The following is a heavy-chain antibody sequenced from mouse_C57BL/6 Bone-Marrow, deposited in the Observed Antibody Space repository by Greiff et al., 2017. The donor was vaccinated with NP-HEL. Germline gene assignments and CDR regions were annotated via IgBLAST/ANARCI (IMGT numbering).Heavy chain of an antibody. CDR1: GYTFTSYW. D-gene: IGHD3-2*02. V-gene: IGHV1-64*01. Sequence: QVQLQQPGAELVKPGASVKLSCKASGYTFTSYWMHWVKQRPGQGLEWIGMIHPNSGSTNYNEKFKSKATLTVDKSSSTAYMQLSSLTSEDSAVYYCARGDTAQAPFAYWGQGTLVTVSA. J-gene: IGHJ3*01. CDR2: IHPNSGST. CDR3: ARGDTAQAPFAY.